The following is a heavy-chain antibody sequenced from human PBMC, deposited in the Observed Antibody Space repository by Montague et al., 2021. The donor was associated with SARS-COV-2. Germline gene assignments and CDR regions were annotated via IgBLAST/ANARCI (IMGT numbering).Heavy chain of an antibody. CDR1: GASINNGRYY. Sequence: TLSLTCTVSGASINNGRYYWSWIRQPAGKGPEWIGRIYTRGNTNYSPSLKSRVTISVDTSKNQFSLKLSSVTAADTAVYYCARGRAVTTFYYYYYGMDVWGQGTTVTVSS. J-gene: IGHJ6*02. D-gene: IGHD4-17*01. V-gene: IGHV4-61*02. CDR2: IYTRGNT. CDR3: ARGRAVTTFYYYYYGMDV.